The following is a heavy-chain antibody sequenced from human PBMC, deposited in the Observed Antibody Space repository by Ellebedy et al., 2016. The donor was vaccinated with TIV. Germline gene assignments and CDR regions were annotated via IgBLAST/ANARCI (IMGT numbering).Heavy chain of an antibody. Sequence: GESLKISXKGSGYDFTSYWIAWVRQMPGKGLEWMGIIHPGDSESRYSPSFQGHVTISADKSISTAYLQWSSLKASDSAVYYCARRHCSSTNCYPDALDVWGQGTMVTVSS. CDR3: ARRHCSSTNCYPDALDV. J-gene: IGHJ3*01. CDR2: IHPGDSES. D-gene: IGHD2-2*01. CDR1: GYDFTSYW. V-gene: IGHV5-51*01.